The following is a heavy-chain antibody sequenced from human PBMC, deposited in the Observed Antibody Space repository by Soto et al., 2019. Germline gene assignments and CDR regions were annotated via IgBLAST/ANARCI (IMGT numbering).Heavy chain of an antibody. CDR2: ISAYNGTT. Sequence: QVQLVQSGAEVKKPGASVKVSCRASGYTFASYAISWMRQAPGQGLEWMGWISAYNGTTNYSQKLQGRVTMTTDTSTSTAYMELSSLSSDDTAVYYCARDPPPPDYWGQGTLVTVSS. J-gene: IGHJ4*02. CDR3: ARDPPPPDY. V-gene: IGHV1-18*01. CDR1: GYTFASYA.